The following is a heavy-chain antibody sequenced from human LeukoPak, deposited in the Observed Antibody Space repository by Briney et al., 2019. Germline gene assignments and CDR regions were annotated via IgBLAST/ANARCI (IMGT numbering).Heavy chain of an antibody. CDR1: GFTFSSYS. V-gene: IGHV3-21*01. CDR3: ALIQDGFWSGYPPRGDY. J-gene: IGHJ4*02. Sequence: GGSLRLSCAASGFTFSSYSMNWVRQAPGKGLEWVSSISSSSSYIYYADSVKGRFTISRDNAKNSLYLQMNSLRAEDTAVYYCALIQDGFWSGYPPRGDYWGQGTLVTVSS. D-gene: IGHD3-3*01. CDR2: ISSSSSYI.